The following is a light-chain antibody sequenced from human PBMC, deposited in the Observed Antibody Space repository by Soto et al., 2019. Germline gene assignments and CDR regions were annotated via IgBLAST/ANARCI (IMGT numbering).Light chain of an antibody. CDR1: ESVTSSS. Sequence: VLTQSPGTLSLSPGESATLSCRASESVTSSSLAWYQLKPGQAPRLLMFGASNRGTGIPARFSGSGSGKDFILSISRLEPEDSALYYCQQFDASRQYTFGQGTRVEI. J-gene: IGKJ2*01. CDR2: GAS. V-gene: IGKV3-20*01. CDR3: QQFDASRQYT.